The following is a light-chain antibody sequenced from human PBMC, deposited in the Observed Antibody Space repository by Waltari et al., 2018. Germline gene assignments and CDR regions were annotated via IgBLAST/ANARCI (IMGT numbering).Light chain of an antibody. CDR3: HQSNTLPHT. Sequence: EIVLTQSPDFQSVTPKEKVTITCRASQRTGGNLHWYQQKPGQSPKRLIKYASQSISGVPSRFSGGVSGTDFTLTINGLETEDAATYYCHQSNTLPHTFGQGTKLAIK. V-gene: IGKV6-21*02. CDR2: YAS. J-gene: IGKJ2*01. CDR1: QRTGGN.